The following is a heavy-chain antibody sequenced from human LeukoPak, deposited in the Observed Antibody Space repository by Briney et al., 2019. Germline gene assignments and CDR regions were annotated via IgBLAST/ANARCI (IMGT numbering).Heavy chain of an antibody. CDR2: IYSGGST. Sequence: GGSLRLSCAVPGFTVNSNYMTWVRQAPGKGLEWVSVIYSGGSTYYADSVKGRFTISRHNSKNTPCLQMNSLRAEDTAVYYCARGRNSSWYWGFDPWGQGTLVTVSS. D-gene: IGHD6-13*01. J-gene: IGHJ5*02. CDR3: ARGRNSSWYWGFDP. CDR1: GFTVNSNY. V-gene: IGHV3-53*04.